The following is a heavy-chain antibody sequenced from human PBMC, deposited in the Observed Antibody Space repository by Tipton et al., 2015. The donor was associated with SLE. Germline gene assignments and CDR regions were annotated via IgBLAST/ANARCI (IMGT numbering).Heavy chain of an antibody. CDR3: ARAKDWEDGFDI. J-gene: IGHJ3*02. CDR1: AGSMTISTQTYY. V-gene: IGHV4-4*07. Sequence: TLSLTCTLFAGSMTISTQTYYWSWIRQPAGKGLAWIWRVFVCGSTNYNPSLKSRVRMSTDTSKNQFSLKLNSVTAADTAVYYCARAKDWEDGFDIWGQGTMVTVS. CDR2: VFVCGST. D-gene: IGHD3/OR15-3a*01.